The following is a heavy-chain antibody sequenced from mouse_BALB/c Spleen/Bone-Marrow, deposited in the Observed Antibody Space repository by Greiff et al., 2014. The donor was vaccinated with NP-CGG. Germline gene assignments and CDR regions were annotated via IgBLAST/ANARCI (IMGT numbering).Heavy chain of an antibody. D-gene: IGHD2-14*01. V-gene: IGHV5-4*02. CDR1: GFTFSDYY. CDR3: ARDRGVQGYAMDY. J-gene: IGHJ4*01. CDR2: ISDGGSYT. Sequence: QLQQSGGGLVKPGGSLKLSCAASGFTFSDYYMYWVRQTPEKRLEWVATISDGGSYTYYPDSVKGRFTIPRDIAKNNLYLQMSSLKSEDTAMYYCARDRGVQGYAMDYWGQGTSVTVSS.